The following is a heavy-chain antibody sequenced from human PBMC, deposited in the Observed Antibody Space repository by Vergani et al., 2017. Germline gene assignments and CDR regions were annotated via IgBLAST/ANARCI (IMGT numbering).Heavy chain of an antibody. CDR1: GFTFSSYS. Sequence: EVQLVESGGVVVQPGGSLRLSCAASGFTFSSYSMNWVRQAPGKGLEWVSYISSSSSTIYYADSVKGRFTISRDNAKNSLYLQMNSLRAEDTAVYYCAREYDRPYYYDSSGYWGAFDIWGQGTMVTVSS. CDR2: ISSSSSTI. J-gene: IGHJ3*02. D-gene: IGHD3-22*01. V-gene: IGHV3-48*04. CDR3: AREYDRPYYYDSSGYWGAFDI.